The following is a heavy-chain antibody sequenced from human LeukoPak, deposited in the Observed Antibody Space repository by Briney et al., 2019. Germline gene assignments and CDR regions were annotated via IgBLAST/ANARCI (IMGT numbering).Heavy chain of an antibody. V-gene: IGHV3-23*01. CDR3: AKTLIYYDSSGYYFDY. CDR1: GFTFSSYA. J-gene: IGHJ4*02. D-gene: IGHD3-22*01. CDR2: ISGSGGST. Sequence: GGSLRLSCAASGFTFSSYAMSWVGQAPGKWLEWVSAISGSGGSTYYADSVKGRFTISRDNPKNTLYLQMNSLRAEDTAVYYCAKTLIYYDSSGYYFDYWGQGTLVTVSS.